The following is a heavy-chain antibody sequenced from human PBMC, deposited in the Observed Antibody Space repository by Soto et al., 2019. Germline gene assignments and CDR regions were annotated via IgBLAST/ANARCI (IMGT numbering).Heavy chain of an antibody. Sequence: SPTLSLTWAISGDSGSSDSVAWSWSRQGPSRGFEWLGRTYYRPTWYNDYAVSVKSRITLHSDTPTNQFPLHLNSVTPEDTAVYSCARDQTYNNWSTWFDPWGQGTLVTVS. CDR1: GDSGSSDSVA. D-gene: IGHD1-1*01. V-gene: IGHV6-1*01. CDR3: ARDQTYNNWSTWFDP. J-gene: IGHJ5*02. CDR2: TYYRPTWYN.